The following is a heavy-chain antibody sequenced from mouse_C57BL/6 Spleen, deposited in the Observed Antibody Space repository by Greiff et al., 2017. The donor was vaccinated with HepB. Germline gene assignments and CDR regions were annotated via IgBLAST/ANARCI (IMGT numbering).Heavy chain of an antibody. Sequence: EVKLVESGGGLVKPGGSLKLSCAASGFTFSSYAMSWVRQTPEKRLEWVATISDGGSYTYYPDNVKGRFTISRDNAKNNLYLPMSHLKSEDTAMYYCARDPSGWYFDVWGTGTTVTVSS. CDR3: ARDPSGWYFDV. CDR1: GFTFSSYA. D-gene: IGHD6-1*01. CDR2: ISDGGSYT. J-gene: IGHJ1*03. V-gene: IGHV5-4*01.